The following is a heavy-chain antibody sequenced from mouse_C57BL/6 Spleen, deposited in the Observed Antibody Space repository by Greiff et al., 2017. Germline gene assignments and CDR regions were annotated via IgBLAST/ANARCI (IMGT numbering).Heavy chain of an antibody. D-gene: IGHD2-4*01. J-gene: IGHJ3*01. CDR3: ARLIKGWFAY. Sequence: QVQLQQPGAELVKPGASVKMSCKASGSTFTSYWITWVKLRPGQGLEWIGDIYPGSGSTNYNEKFKSKATLTVDTSSSTAYVQLSSLTSEDSAVYYGARLIKGWFAYWGQGTLVTVSA. V-gene: IGHV1-55*01. CDR1: GSTFTSYW. CDR2: IYPGSGST.